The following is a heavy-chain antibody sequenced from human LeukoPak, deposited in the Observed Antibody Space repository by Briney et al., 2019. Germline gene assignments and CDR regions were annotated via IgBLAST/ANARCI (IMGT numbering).Heavy chain of an antibody. D-gene: IGHD3-22*01. CDR2: IIPILGIA. V-gene: IGHV1-69*02. Sequence: GASVKVSCKASGYTFTGYYMHWVRQAPGQGLEWMGRIIPILGIANYAQKFQGRVTITADKSTSTAYMELSSLRSEDTAVYYCAGSSGYSNFDYWGQGTLVTVSS. CDR1: GYTFTGYY. CDR3: AGSSGYSNFDY. J-gene: IGHJ4*02.